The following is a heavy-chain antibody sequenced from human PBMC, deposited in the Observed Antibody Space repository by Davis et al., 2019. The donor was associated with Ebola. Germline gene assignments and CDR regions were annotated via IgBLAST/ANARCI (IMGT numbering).Heavy chain of an antibody. Sequence: SQTLSLTCHLSGVSIGSSGYYWGWVRQHPGKGLEWIGTLHFRGSTYYSPSLTGRVTLSGDSSKNEFSLTLDSVTAADTGVYYCARLVTACSGGICYSDFDDWGQGTLVTVSS. CDR3: ARLVTACSGGICYSDFDD. J-gene: IGHJ4*02. CDR1: GVSIGSSGYY. V-gene: IGHV4-39*01. CDR2: LHFRGST. D-gene: IGHD2-15*01.